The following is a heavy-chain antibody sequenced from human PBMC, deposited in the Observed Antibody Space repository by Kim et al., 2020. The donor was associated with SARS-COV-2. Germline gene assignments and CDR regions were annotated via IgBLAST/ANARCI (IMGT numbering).Heavy chain of an antibody. CDR3: AAGAHFDY. V-gene: IGHV3-30*03. Sequence: GGSLRLSCAASGFTFSSYGMHWVRQAPGKGLEWVAVISYDGSNKYYADSVKGRFTISRDNSKNTLYLQMKSLRAEDTAVYYCAAGAHFDYWGQGTLVTVSS. CDR1: GFTFSSYG. D-gene: IGHD1-1*01. J-gene: IGHJ4*02. CDR2: ISYDGSNK.